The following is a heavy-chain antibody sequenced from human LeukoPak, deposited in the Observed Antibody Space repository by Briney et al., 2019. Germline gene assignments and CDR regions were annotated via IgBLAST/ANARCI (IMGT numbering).Heavy chain of an antibody. J-gene: IGHJ4*02. V-gene: IGHV3-30*04. CDR3: ARGGPVVITAFIDY. D-gene: IGHD3-22*01. Sequence: GGSLRLSCAASGFTFSSYAMHWVRQAPGKGLEWVAVISYDGSNKYYADSVKGRFTISRDNSKNTLYLQMNSLRAEDTAVYYCARGGPVVITAFIDYWGQEPLVTVSS. CDR2: ISYDGSNK. CDR1: GFTFSSYA.